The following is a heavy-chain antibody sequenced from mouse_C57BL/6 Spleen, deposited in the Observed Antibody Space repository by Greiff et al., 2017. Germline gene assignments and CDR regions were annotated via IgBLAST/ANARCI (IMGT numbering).Heavy chain of an antibody. Sequence: EVMLVESGAELVRPGASVKLSCTASGFNIKDDYMHWVKQRPEQGLEWIGWIDPENGDTEYASKFQGKATITADTSSNTAYLQLSSLTSEDTAVYYCTTFTTVVPYWGQGTTLTVSS. CDR2: IDPENGDT. J-gene: IGHJ2*01. CDR3: TTFTTVVPY. D-gene: IGHD1-1*01. V-gene: IGHV14-4*01. CDR1: GFNIKDDY.